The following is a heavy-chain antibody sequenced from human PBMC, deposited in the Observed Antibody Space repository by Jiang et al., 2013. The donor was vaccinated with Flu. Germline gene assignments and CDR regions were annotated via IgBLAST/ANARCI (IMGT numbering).Heavy chain of an antibody. CDR1: DGPFSDYY. CDR2: INHSGNT. V-gene: IGHV4-34*01. CDR3: ARKCRGFSYGCFDS. Sequence: LLKPSETLSLTCAVYDGPFSDYYWAWFRQPPGKGLEWIGEINHSGNTNSNPSLQSRVTISVDTSKNQFSLKLSSVTAADTAVFYCARKCRGFSYGCFDSWGQGTLVTVSS. J-gene: IGHJ4*02. D-gene: IGHD5-18*01.